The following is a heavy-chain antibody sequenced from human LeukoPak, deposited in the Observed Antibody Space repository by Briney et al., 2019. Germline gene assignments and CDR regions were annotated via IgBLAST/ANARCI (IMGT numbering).Heavy chain of an antibody. D-gene: IGHD3-3*01. J-gene: IGHJ4*02. Sequence: GGSLRLSCAASGFTFDDYAMHWVRQAPGKGLEWVSGISWNSGSIGYADSVKGRFTISRDNAKNSLYLQMNSLRAEDTALYYCAKDTEWLSRGPLWYWGQGTLVTVSS. CDR1: GFTFDDYA. CDR2: ISWNSGSI. V-gene: IGHV3-9*01. CDR3: AKDTEWLSRGPLWY.